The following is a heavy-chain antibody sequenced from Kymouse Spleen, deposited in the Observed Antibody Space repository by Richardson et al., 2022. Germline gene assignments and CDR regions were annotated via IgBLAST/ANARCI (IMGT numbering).Heavy chain of an antibody. Sequence: QVQLVESGGGVVQPGRSLRLSCAASGFTFSSYGMHWVRQAPGKGLEWVAVIWYDGSNKYYADSVKGRFTISRDNSKNTLYLQMNSLRAEDTAVYYCAREQQLVHWYFDLWGRGTLVTVSS. CDR3: AREQQLVHWYFDL. D-gene: IGHD6-13*01. CDR1: GFTFSSYG. J-gene: IGHJ2*01. V-gene: IGHV3-33*01. CDR2: IWYDGSNK.